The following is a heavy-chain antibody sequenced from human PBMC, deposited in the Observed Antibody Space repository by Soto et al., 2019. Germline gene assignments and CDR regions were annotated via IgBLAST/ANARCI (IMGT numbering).Heavy chain of an antibody. CDR3: ARDLKRDYYDSSGYYPGFDP. Sequence: GASVKVSCKASGGTFSSYAISWVRQAPGQGLEWMGGIIPIFGTANYAQKFQGRVTITADESTSTAYMELSSLRSEDTAVYYCARDLKRDYYDSSGYYPGFDPWGQGTLVT. CDR1: GGTFSSYA. D-gene: IGHD3-22*01. J-gene: IGHJ5*02. CDR2: IIPIFGTA. V-gene: IGHV1-69*13.